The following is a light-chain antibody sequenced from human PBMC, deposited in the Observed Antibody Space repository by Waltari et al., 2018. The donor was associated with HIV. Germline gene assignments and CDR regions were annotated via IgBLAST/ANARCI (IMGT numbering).Light chain of an antibody. CDR2: EVT. Sequence: TISCTGTSSDVGGYNFVSWYQQHPGKAPKLMIFEVTKRPSGVPARFSGSKTGNTASLTVSGLQADDEADYYCSSYAGGNNLVFGGGTKLTVL. J-gene: IGLJ2*01. CDR1: SSDVGGYNF. CDR3: SSYAGGNNLV. V-gene: IGLV2-8*01.